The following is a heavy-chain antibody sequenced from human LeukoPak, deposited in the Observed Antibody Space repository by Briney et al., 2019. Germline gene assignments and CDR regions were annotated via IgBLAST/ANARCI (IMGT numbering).Heavy chain of an antibody. CDR2: ISYDGSNK. Sequence: GRSLRLSCAASGFTFSSSGMHWVRQAPGKGLEWVAVISYDGSNKYYADSVKGRFTISRDNSKNTLYLQMNSLRAGDTAVYYCAKDLNDASDYWGQGTLVTVSS. CDR1: GFTFSSSG. CDR3: AKDLNDASDY. D-gene: IGHD1-1*01. J-gene: IGHJ4*02. V-gene: IGHV3-30*18.